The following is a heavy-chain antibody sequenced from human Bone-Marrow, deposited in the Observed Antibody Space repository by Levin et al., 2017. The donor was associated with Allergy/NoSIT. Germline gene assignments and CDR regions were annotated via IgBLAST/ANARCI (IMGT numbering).Heavy chain of an antibody. Sequence: GGSLRLSCAASGFTFSSYWMHWVRQAPGKGLVWVSRINSDGSSTSYADSVKGRFTISRDNAKNTLYLQMNSLRAEDTAVYYCARASVSSGWYGPTDYWGQGTLVTVSS. CDR1: GFTFSSYW. J-gene: IGHJ4*02. V-gene: IGHV3-74*01. CDR2: INSDGSST. CDR3: ARASVSSGWYGPTDY. D-gene: IGHD6-19*01.